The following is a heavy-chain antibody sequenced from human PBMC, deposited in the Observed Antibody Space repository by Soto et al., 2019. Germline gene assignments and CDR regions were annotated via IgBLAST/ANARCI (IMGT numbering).Heavy chain of an antibody. CDR3: TADFYDSSGYRY. CDR1: GFTFSNAW. D-gene: IGHD3-22*01. Sequence: GGSLRLSCAASGFTFSNAWMNWVRQAPGKGLEWVGRIKSITDGGTTDYTAPVKGRFTISRDDSKNTLYLQMNSLKTEDTAVYYCTADFYDSSGYRYWGQGTLVTVSS. J-gene: IGHJ4*02. V-gene: IGHV3-15*07. CDR2: IKSITDGGTT.